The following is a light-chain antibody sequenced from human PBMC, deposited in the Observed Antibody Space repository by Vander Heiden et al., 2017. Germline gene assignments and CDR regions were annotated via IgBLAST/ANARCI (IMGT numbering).Light chain of an antibody. CDR3: QHYGSSHPIT. V-gene: IGKV3-20*01. CDR1: QSVSSSY. Sequence: EIVLTHSPCTLSLSPGERATLSCRASQSVSSSYLAWYKQNPGQAPRLLIYGASSRATGIPDRFSGSGYGTDFTLTISRRETGDSAVYYCQHYGSSHPITFGQGTLMEIK. CDR2: GAS. J-gene: IGKJ5*01.